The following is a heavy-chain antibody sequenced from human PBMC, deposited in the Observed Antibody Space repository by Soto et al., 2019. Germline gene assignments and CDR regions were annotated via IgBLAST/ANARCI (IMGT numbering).Heavy chain of an antibody. D-gene: IGHD6-6*01. V-gene: IGHV4-30-4*01. CDR1: GGSISSGDYY. CDR2: IYYSGTT. Sequence: SETLSLTCTVSGGSISSGDYYWSWIRQPPGKGLEWIGFIYYSGTTYYNPSLKSRVTISVDTSKNQFSLKLSSVTAADTAVYYCARGTLYSSCDYWGQGTLVTVS. CDR3: ARGTLYSSCDY. J-gene: IGHJ4*02.